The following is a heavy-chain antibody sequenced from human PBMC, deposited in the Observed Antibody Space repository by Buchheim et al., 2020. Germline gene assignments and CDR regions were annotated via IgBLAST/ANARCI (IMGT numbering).Heavy chain of an antibody. CDR2: ISSSSSYI. Sequence: EVQLVESGGGLVKPGGSLRLSCAASGFSFSGYSMNWARQAPGKGLEWVSSISSSSSYIYYADSLKGRFSVSRDNAKNSLYLQMNSLRAEDTAVYYCARALYGNWDFDYWGQGTL. D-gene: IGHD7-27*01. CDR1: GFSFSGYS. V-gene: IGHV3-21*01. J-gene: IGHJ4*02. CDR3: ARALYGNWDFDY.